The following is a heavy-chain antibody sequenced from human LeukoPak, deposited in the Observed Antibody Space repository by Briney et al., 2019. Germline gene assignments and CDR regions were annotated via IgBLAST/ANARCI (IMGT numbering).Heavy chain of an antibody. J-gene: IGHJ5*02. CDR2: IYYSGST. Sequence: SETLSLTCTVSGGSISSGGYYWSWLRQHPGKGLEWIGYIYYSGSTYYNPSLKSRVTISVDTSKNQFSLKLSSVTAADTAVYYCARSSDSSGYNWFDPWGQGTLVTVSS. CDR3: ARSSDSSGYNWFDP. CDR1: GGSISSGGYY. D-gene: IGHD3-22*01. V-gene: IGHV4-31*03.